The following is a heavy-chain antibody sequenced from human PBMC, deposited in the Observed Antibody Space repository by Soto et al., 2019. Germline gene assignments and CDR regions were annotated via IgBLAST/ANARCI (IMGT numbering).Heavy chain of an antibody. V-gene: IGHV1-46*03. D-gene: IGHD2-2*02. CDR1: GYTFTSYD. CDR3: ARDGGCISTSCYIHY. CDR2: INPSGGST. J-gene: IGHJ4*02. Sequence: ASVKVSCKASGYTFTSYDMHWVRHAPGQGLEWMGIINPSGGSTSYAQKFQGRVTMTRDTSTSTVYMELSSLRSEDTAVYYCARDGGCISTSCYIHYWGQGTLVTVSS.